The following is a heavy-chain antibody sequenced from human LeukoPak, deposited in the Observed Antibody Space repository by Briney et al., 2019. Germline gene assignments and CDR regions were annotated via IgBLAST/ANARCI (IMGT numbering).Heavy chain of an antibody. CDR3: ARQYIDILTGYHRGELYWYFDL. V-gene: IGHV1-18*01. Sequence: ASVKVSCKASGYTFTSYGISWVRQAPGQGLEWMGWISVYNGNTKYVQKFQGRVTMTTDTSTRTAYMELRSLRSDDTAVYYCARQYIDILTGYHRGELYWYFDLWGRGTLVTVSS. J-gene: IGHJ2*01. CDR1: GYTFTSYG. CDR2: ISVYNGNT. D-gene: IGHD3-9*01.